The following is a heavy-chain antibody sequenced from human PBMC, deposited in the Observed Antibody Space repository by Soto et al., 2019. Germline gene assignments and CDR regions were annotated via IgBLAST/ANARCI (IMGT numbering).Heavy chain of an antibody. Sequence: GGSLKLSCAAPGFPFTSYSLNWVRQAPGKGLEWVSSISSSSSYIYYADSVKGRFTISRDNAKNSLYLQMNSLRAEDTAVYYCARDLTAGSDWFDPWGQGT. CDR2: ISSSSSYI. CDR1: GFPFTSYS. V-gene: IGHV3-21*01. D-gene: IGHD5-18*01. J-gene: IGHJ5*02. CDR3: ARDLTAGSDWFDP.